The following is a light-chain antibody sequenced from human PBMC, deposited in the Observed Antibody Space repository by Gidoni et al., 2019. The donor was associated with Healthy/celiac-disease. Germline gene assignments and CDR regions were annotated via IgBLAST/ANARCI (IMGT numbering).Light chain of an antibody. CDR3: QQSYSTPRT. CDR1: QSISSY. V-gene: IGKV1-39*01. J-gene: IGKJ1*01. Sequence: DIQMTQSPSSLSASVGDRVTITCRASQSISSYLNWYQQKPGKAPKLLIYAASNVQSGVPSRFSGSGSGTDCTLTISSLQPEDFATYYCQQSYSTPRTFVQGTKVEIK. CDR2: AAS.